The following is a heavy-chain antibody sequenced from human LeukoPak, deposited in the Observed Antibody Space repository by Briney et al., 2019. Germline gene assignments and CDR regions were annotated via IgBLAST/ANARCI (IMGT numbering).Heavy chain of an antibody. Sequence: GESLKISCKGSGYSFTDYWIGWVRQMPGKGLEWMGIIYPGDSDTRYSPSFQGQVTISADKSINTGFLQWSSLKASDTAMYYCTRQRYFDYWGQGTLVTVSS. CDR3: TRQRYFDY. CDR1: GYSFTDYW. J-gene: IGHJ4*02. V-gene: IGHV5-51*01. CDR2: IYPGDSDT.